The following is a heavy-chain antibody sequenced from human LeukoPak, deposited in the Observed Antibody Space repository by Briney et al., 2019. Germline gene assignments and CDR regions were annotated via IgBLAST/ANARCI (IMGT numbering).Heavy chain of an antibody. D-gene: IGHD3-10*01. CDR1: RFSFSNYW. CDR2: VKSDGSNP. V-gene: IGHV3-74*01. Sequence: PGGSLRLSCAASRFSFSNYWMHWVRQAPGKGLAWVSRVKSDGSNPSYADSVKGRFTISRDNAENMLYLQMNTLGAEDTAVYYRARDIVSGSGSLDYWGQGTLVTVSS. CDR3: ARDIVSGSGSLDY. J-gene: IGHJ4*02.